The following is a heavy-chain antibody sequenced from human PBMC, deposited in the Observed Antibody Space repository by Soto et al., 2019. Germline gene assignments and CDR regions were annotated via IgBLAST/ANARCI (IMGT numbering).Heavy chain of an antibody. J-gene: IGHJ4*01. CDR2: INHSGST. V-gene: IGHV4-34*01. D-gene: IGHD3-10*01. Sequence: SETLSLTCAVYVGSFSDYYWTWVRQAPGRGLEWIGEINHSGSTYYEPSLKSRVTISVDTSKNQFSLKLSSVTAADTAVYYCARGVVRRVIIQYTSFFDYWGNAPAVTVSS. CDR3: ARGVVRRVIIQYTSFFDY. CDR1: VGSFSDYY.